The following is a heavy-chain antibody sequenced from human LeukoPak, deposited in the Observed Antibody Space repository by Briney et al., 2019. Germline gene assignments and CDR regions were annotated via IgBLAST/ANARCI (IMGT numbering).Heavy chain of an antibody. CDR3: ASTPGYCSGGSCPPAPGWFDP. V-gene: IGHV4-59*01. CDR1: GGSISTYY. J-gene: IGHJ5*02. CDR2: IYYSGST. D-gene: IGHD2-15*01. Sequence: SETLSLTCTVSGGSISTYYWSWIRQPPGKGLEWMGYIYYSGSTNYNPSLKSRVTISVDTSNNQFSLKLSSVTAADTAVYYCASTPGYCSGGSCPPAPGWFDPWGQGTLVTVSS.